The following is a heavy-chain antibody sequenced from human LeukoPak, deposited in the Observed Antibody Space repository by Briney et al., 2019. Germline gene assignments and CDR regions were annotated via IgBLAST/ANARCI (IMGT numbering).Heavy chain of an antibody. V-gene: IGHV4-59*12. CDR3: ASAEPRGSSWYPY. D-gene: IGHD6-13*01. J-gene: IGHJ4*02. CDR2: ISYSGST. Sequence: SETLSLTCTVSGDSISSYYWSWIRQPPGKGLEWIGYISYSGSTNYNPSLKSRVTISGDTSKNQFSLKLSSVTAADTAVYYCASAEPRGSSWYPYWGQGTLVTVSS. CDR1: GDSISSYY.